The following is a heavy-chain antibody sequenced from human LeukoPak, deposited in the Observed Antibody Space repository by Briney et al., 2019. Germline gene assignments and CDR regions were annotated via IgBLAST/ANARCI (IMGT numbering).Heavy chain of an antibody. CDR3: AKDLYSNYGPADY. CDR1: GFTFSSYA. Sequence: GGSLRLSCAASGFTFSSYAMSWVRQAPGKGLEWVSPINGGGVNTRYADSVGGRFTISRDNSKNTLFLQMNSLRDEDTAVYYCAKDLYSNYGPADYWGQGNLVTVSS. CDR2: INGGGVNT. D-gene: IGHD4-11*01. J-gene: IGHJ4*02. V-gene: IGHV3-23*01.